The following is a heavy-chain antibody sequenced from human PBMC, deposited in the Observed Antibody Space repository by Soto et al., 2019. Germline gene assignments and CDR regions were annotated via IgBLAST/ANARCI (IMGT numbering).Heavy chain of an antibody. Sequence: SETLSLTXTVSGGSISSYYWSWIRQPPGKGLEWIGYIYYSGSTNYNPSLKSRVTISVDTSKNQFSLKLSSVTAADTAVYYCARVSYGDYGPITYYYYMDVWGKGTTVTVSS. V-gene: IGHV4-59*01. CDR2: IYYSGST. CDR1: GGSISSYY. D-gene: IGHD4-17*01. J-gene: IGHJ6*03. CDR3: ARVSYGDYGPITYYYYMDV.